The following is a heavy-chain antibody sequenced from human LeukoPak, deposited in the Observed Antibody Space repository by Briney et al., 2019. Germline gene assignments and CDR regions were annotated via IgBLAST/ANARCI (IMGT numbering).Heavy chain of an antibody. CDR3: ARSTTHPYYNYMDV. D-gene: IGHD4-17*01. CDR2: INSDGSTT. J-gene: IGHJ6*03. Sequence: PGGSLRLSCVASGFTFSSYCMHWVRQAPGEGLVWVSRINSDGSTTTYADSVNGRFTISRDNGKNTLYLQMNSPRVEDTAVYYCARSTTHPYYNYMDVWGKGTTVTLSS. V-gene: IGHV3-74*01. CDR1: GFTFSSYC.